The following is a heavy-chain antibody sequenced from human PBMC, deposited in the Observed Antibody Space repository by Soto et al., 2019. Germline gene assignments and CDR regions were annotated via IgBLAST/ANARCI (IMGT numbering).Heavy chain of an antibody. CDR2: ISDSGDGT. V-gene: IGHV3-23*01. CDR3: AKDRVGQTVRARLDY. J-gene: IGHJ4*02. D-gene: IGHD3-10*01. CDR1: GFTFSSYA. Sequence: GGSLRLSCAASGFTFSSYAMSWVRQAPGKGLEWVSAISDSGDGTYYADSVKGRFTISRDNSKNTLYLQMNSLRAEDTAVYYCAKDRVGQTVRARLDYWGQGTLVTVSS.